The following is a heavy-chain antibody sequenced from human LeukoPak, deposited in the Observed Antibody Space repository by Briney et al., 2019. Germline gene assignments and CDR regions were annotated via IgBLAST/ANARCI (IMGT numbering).Heavy chain of an antibody. CDR1: GGSISSGGYY. J-gene: IGHJ4*02. Sequence: SETLSLTCTVSGGSISSGGYYWSWIRQHPGKGLEWIGYIYYSGSTYYNPSLKSRVTISVDTSKNQFSLKLPSVTAADTAVYYCARLGLHSGTRTRYYLDYWGQGILVTVSP. V-gene: IGHV4-31*03. D-gene: IGHD5/OR15-5a*01. CDR2: IYYSGST. CDR3: ARLGLHSGTRTRYYLDY.